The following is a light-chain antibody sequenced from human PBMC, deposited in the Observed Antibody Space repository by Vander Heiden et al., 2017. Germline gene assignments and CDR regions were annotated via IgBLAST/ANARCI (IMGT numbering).Light chain of an antibody. V-gene: IGKV4-1*01. CDR2: WAS. Sequence: DIMMTQSPDSLAVSLGERATINCKSSQSVLYSSNNKNYLAWYQQKPGQPPKLLIYWASTRESGVPDRFSDSGSGTDFTLTISSLQAEDVAVYYCQQYYSTPPTFGQGTKVEIK. CDR1: QSVLYSSNNKNY. J-gene: IGKJ1*01. CDR3: QQYYSTPPT.